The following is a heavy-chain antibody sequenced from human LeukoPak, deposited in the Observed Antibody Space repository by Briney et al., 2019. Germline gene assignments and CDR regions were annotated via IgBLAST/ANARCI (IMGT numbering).Heavy chain of an antibody. CDR3: ARHYDYGDPPASYAFDI. J-gene: IGHJ3*02. Sequence: SETLSLTCTVSGGSISSSRYYWGWIRQPPGKGLEWIGSIYYSGSTYYNPSLKSRVTISVDTSKNQFSLKLSSVTAADTAVYYCARHYDYGDPPASYAFDIWGQGTMVTVSS. D-gene: IGHD4-17*01. CDR2: IYYSGST. V-gene: IGHV4-39*01. CDR1: GGSISSSRYY.